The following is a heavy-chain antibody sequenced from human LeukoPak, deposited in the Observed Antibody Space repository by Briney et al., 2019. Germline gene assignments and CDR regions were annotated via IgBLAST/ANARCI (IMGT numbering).Heavy chain of an antibody. D-gene: IGHD2-2*01. J-gene: IGHJ4*02. CDR2: IYYSGNT. CDR1: GGSFSSNNYY. Sequence: SETLSLTCTVSGGSFSSNNYYWGWIRRPPGKGLEWIGNIYYSGNTYYNPSLKSRVTISVDTSKNQFSLKLSSVTAADTAVYYCARLLRVVGAPGYFDSWGQGTLVTVSS. V-gene: IGHV4-39*01. CDR3: ARLLRVVGAPGYFDS.